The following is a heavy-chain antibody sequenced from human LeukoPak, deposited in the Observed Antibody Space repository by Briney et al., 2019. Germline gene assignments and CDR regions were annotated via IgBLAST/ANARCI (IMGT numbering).Heavy chain of an antibody. D-gene: IGHD3-16*01. J-gene: IGHJ4*02. V-gene: IGHV4-34*01. Sequence: PSETLSLTCAVYGGSFSGYYWSWIRQPPGKGLEWIGEINHSGSTNYNPSLKSRVTVSVDTSKNQFSLKLSSVTAADTAVYYCARTIYDYVWGRYYFDYWGQGTLVTVSS. CDR3: ARTIYDYVWGRYYFDY. CDR2: INHSGST. CDR1: GGSFSGYY.